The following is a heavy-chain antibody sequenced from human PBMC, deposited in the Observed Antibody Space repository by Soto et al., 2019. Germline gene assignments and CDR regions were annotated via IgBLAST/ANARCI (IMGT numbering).Heavy chain of an antibody. J-gene: IGHJ3*02. CDR3: ARLGRVTIFGVVIPDAFDI. CDR1: GGSFSGYY. CDR2: INHSGST. D-gene: IGHD3-3*01. Sequence: SETLSLTCAVYGGSFSGYYWSWIRQPPGKGLERIGEINHSGSTNYNPSLKSRVTISVDTSKNQFSLKLSSVTAADTAVYYCARLGRVTIFGVVIPDAFDIWGQGTMVTVSS. V-gene: IGHV4-34*01.